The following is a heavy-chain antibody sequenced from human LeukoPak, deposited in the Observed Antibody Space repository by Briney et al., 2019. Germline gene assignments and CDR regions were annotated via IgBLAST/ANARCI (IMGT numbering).Heavy chain of an antibody. D-gene: IGHD5-12*01. CDR2: IYYSGST. V-gene: IGHV4-59*01. Sequence: SETLSLTCTVSGGSISSYYWSWIRQPPGKGLEWIGYIYYSGSTNYNPSLKSRVTISVDTSKNQFSLKLSSVTAADTAMYYCARGRYSGYDWVDYWGQGTLVTVSS. CDR3: ARGRYSGYDWVDY. J-gene: IGHJ4*02. CDR1: GGSISSYY.